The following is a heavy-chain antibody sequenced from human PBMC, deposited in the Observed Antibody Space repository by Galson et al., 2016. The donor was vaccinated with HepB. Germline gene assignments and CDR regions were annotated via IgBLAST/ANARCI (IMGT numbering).Heavy chain of an antibody. CDR2: IYHSGNT. J-gene: IGHJ3*02. Sequence: TLSLTCAVSAGSIGSSKWWSWVRQPPGKGLEWIGEIYHSGNTNYNPSLKSRVTISVDKSKNHFSLKLTSVTAADTAVYYCATDSSGWYRGAFDIWGKGTTVTVSS. CDR1: AGSIGSSKW. D-gene: IGHD6-19*01. V-gene: IGHV4-4*02. CDR3: ATDSSGWYRGAFDI.